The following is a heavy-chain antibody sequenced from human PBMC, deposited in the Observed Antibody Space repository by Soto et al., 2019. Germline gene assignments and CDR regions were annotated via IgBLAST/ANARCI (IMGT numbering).Heavy chain of an antibody. D-gene: IGHD2-2*01. CDR3: ARESSPDIVVVPAAVALDI. V-gene: IGHV3-30-3*01. CDR2: ISYDGSNK. J-gene: IGHJ3*02. Sequence: LRLSCAASGFTFSSYAMHWVRQAPGKGLEWVAVISYDGSNKYYADSVKGRFTISRDNSKNTLYLQMNSLRAEDTAVYYCARESSPDIVVVPAAVALDIWGQGTMFTVSS. CDR1: GFTFSSYA.